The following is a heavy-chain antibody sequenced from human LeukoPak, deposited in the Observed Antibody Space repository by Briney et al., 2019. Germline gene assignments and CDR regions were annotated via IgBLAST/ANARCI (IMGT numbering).Heavy chain of an antibody. D-gene: IGHD6-6*01. Sequence: GRSLRLSCAASGFTFSSYAMHWVRQAPGKGLEWVAVISYDGSNKYYADSVKGRFTISRDNSKNTLYLQMNSLRAEDTAVYYCAREHLDEYSSSSRYPGYWGQGTLVTVSS. CDR3: AREHLDEYSSSSRYPGY. J-gene: IGHJ4*02. CDR2: ISYDGSNK. CDR1: GFTFSSYA. V-gene: IGHV3-30*01.